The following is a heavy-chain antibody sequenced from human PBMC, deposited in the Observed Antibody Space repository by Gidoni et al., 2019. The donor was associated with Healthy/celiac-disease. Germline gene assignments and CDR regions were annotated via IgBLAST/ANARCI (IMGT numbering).Heavy chain of an antibody. Sequence: EVQLLESGGGLVQPGGSLRLSCAASGSTFRSYAMSWVRQAPGKGLEWVSAISGSGGSTYYADSVKGRFTISRDNSKNTLYLQMNSLRAEDTAVYYCAKDLFPSGSLSYWGQGTLVTVSS. V-gene: IGHV3-23*01. J-gene: IGHJ4*02. CDR3: AKDLFPSGSLSY. D-gene: IGHD1-26*01. CDR2: ISGSGGST. CDR1: GSTFRSYA.